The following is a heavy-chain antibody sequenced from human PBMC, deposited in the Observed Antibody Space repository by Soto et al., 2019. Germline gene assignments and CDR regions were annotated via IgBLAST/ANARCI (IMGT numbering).Heavy chain of an antibody. CDR3: AGDASYGDYATLVSDY. CDR1: GGTFSSYT. D-gene: IGHD4-17*01. V-gene: IGHV1-69*04. Sequence: SVKVSCKASGGTFSSYTISWVRQAPGQGLEWMGRIIPILGIANYAQKFQGRVTITADKSTSTAYMELSSLRSEDAAVYYCAGDASYGDYATLVSDYWGQGTLVTSPQ. CDR2: IIPILGIA. J-gene: IGHJ4*02.